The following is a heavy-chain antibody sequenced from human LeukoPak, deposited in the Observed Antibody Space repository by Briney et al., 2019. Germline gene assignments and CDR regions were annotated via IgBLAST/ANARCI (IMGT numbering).Heavy chain of an antibody. V-gene: IGHV4-59*08. Sequence: SETLSLTCTVSGGSISSYYWTWIRQPPGKGPEWIGYIYYSGSTNYNPSLKSRVTISVDTSKNQFSLNLSSVTAADTAVYYCARHGYGNTWLDYWGQGTLVTVSS. CDR3: ARHGYGNTWLDY. CDR2: IYYSGST. CDR1: GGSISSYY. J-gene: IGHJ4*02. D-gene: IGHD6-13*01.